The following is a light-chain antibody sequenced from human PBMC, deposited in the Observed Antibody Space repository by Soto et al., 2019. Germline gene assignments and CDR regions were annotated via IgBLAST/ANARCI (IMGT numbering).Light chain of an antibody. Sequence: QSALTQPPSASGCPGQSVTISCTGTSSDLRDSDFISWYQLYPGKAPKLMIYEVTKRPSGVPDRFSGSKSVNMAYLTVSGLQAEDEAEYYCSSYADFNNVLFGGGTKVTVL. V-gene: IGLV2-8*01. CDR2: EVT. CDR1: SSDLRDSDF. CDR3: SSYADFNNVL. J-gene: IGLJ3*02.